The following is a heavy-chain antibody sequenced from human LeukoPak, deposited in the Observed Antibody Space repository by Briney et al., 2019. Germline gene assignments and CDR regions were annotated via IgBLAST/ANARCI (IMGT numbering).Heavy chain of an antibody. D-gene: IGHD7-27*01. J-gene: IGHJ4*02. CDR3: ARDPAWGAIDY. CDR2: MNEDGSGT. V-gene: IGHV3-7*01. CDR1: GFSMGSSW. Sequence: GGSLRLSCAVSGFSMGSSWMSWVRQTPGKVLGWVADMNEDGSGTYYVDSVKGRFTVSRDNAQNSVYLQMNSLRVEDTGVYYCARDPAWGAIDYWGQGTLVTVSS.